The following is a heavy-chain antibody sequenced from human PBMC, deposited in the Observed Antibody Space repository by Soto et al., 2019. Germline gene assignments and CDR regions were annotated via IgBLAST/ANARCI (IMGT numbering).Heavy chain of an antibody. CDR3: AKVAGGLGYFDL. Sequence: EAQLLESGGGLARPGGSLKLSCVASGFIFSDYAMTWIRQAPGKGLEWVATISATGGNIEYRESLKGRFTISRDSSKKMVYLQINGLTADDTAVYYCAKVAGGLGYFDLWGRGTLVTVSS. CDR2: ISATGGNI. D-gene: IGHD3-16*01. J-gene: IGHJ2*01. CDR1: GFIFSDYA. V-gene: IGHV3-23*01.